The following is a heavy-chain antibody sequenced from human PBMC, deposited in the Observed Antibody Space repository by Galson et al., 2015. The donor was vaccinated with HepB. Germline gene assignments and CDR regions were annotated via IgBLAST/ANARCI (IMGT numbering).Heavy chain of an antibody. D-gene: IGHD3-3*01. CDR3: ASYPSITIFGVAYYYGMDV. CDR1: GGSISSSNYY. J-gene: IGHJ6*02. CDR2: IYYSGRT. V-gene: IGHV4-39*07. Sequence: LTCTVSGGSISSSNYYWGWIRQPPGKGLEWIGSIYYSGRTYYNASLKSRVTISVDTSKKQFSLKLSSVTAADTAVYYCASYPSITIFGVAYYYGMDVWGQGTTVTVSS.